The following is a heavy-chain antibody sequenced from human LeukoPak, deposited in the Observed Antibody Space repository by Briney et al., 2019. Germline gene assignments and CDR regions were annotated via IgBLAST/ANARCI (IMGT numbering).Heavy chain of an antibody. CDR1: GFTVSSNY. Sequence: GGSLRLSCAASGFTVSSNYMSWVRQAPGKGLEWVSFIYSGGSTYYADSVKGRFTISRDNSKNTLHLQMNSLRAEDTAVYYCAREAADYYGSGSYFDYWGQGTLVTVSS. V-gene: IGHV3-53*01. CDR2: IYSGGST. J-gene: IGHJ4*02. D-gene: IGHD3-10*01. CDR3: AREAADYYGSGSYFDY.